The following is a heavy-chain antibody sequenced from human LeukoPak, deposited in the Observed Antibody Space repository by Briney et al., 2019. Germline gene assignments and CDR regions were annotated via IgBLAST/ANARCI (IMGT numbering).Heavy chain of an antibody. CDR2: IYYSGST. Sequence: SETLSLTCAVSGGSISSGGYSWSWIRQPPGKGLEWIGYIYYSGSTYYNPSLKSRVTISVDTSKNQFSLKLSSVTAADTAVYYCARHKGDFVMDYGMDVWGQGTTVTVSS. CDR3: ARHKGDFVMDYGMDV. CDR1: GGSISSGGYS. V-gene: IGHV4-30-2*03. J-gene: IGHJ6*02. D-gene: IGHD3-3*01.